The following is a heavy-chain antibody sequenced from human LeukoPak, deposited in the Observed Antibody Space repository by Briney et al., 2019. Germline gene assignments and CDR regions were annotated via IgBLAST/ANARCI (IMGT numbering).Heavy chain of an antibody. D-gene: IGHD2-15*01. J-gene: IGHJ4*02. CDR2: IYTSRST. V-gene: IGHV4-4*07. CDR3: ARGAPGYCSGGSCYTPFFDY. Sequence: SETLSLTCTVSGGSISSYYWSWIRQPAGKGLEWIGRIYTSRSTNYTPSLKSRVSMSVDTSKNQFSLKLSSVTAADTAVYYCARGAPGYCSGGSCYTPFFDYWGQGTLVTVSS. CDR1: GGSISSYY.